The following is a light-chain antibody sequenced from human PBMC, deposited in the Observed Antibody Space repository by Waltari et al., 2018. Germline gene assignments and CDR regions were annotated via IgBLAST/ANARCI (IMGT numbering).Light chain of an antibody. CDR2: RNN. CDR3: AAWDDSLSALV. J-gene: IGLJ2*01. Sequence: QSVLTQPPSASGTPGQRVTIPCSGSSSNIGSNYVYWYQQLPGTAPKLLIYRNNQRPSGVPDRFSGSKSGTSASLAISWLRSEDEADYYCAAWDDSLSALVFGGGTKLTVL. CDR1: SSNIGSNY. V-gene: IGLV1-47*01.